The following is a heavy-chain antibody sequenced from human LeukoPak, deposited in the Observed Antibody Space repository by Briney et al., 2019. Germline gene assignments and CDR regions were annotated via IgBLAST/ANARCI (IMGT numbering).Heavy chain of an antibody. CDR2: ISYDGSNR. Sequence: GGSLSLSCAASGFTFSTYGMHWVRQAPGKGLEWVAVISYDGSNRYYTDSVKGRFTISRDNSKNTLYLQMNSLRAEDTAVYYCAKGTPSSSWYFDYWGQGTLVTVSS. J-gene: IGHJ4*02. V-gene: IGHV3-30*18. D-gene: IGHD6-13*01. CDR3: AKGTPSSSWYFDY. CDR1: GFTFSTYG.